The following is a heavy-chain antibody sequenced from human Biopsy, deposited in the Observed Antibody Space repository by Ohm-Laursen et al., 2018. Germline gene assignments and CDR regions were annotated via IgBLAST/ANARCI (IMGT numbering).Heavy chain of an antibody. J-gene: IGHJ5*02. CDR3: ARSFGVVINFEHNWFDP. V-gene: IGHV1-69*06. Sequence: SSVKVSCKASGFSFTGYYIHWVRQAPGQGLEWMGGINPMFGTAKYAQRFQGRVTITADKSTSTADMELSSLRSDDTAVYYCARSFGVVINFEHNWFDPWGQGTLVTVSS. CDR2: INPMFGTA. CDR1: GFSFTGYY. D-gene: IGHD3-3*01.